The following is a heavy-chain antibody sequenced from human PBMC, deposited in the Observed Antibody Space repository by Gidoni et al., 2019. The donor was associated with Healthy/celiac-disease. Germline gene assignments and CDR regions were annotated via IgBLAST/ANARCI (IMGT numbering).Heavy chain of an antibody. V-gene: IGHV1-46*01. J-gene: IGHJ5*02. CDR2: INPSGGST. Sequence: QVQLVQSGAEVKKPGASVKVSCKASGYTFTSYYMHWVRQAPGQGLEWMGIINPSGGSTSYAQKFQGRVTMTRDTSTITVYMELSSLRSEDTAVYYCARDWGYYGSGSQGGNWFDPWGQGTLVTVSS. CDR1: GYTFTSYY. CDR3: ARDWGYYGSGSQGGNWFDP. D-gene: IGHD3-10*01.